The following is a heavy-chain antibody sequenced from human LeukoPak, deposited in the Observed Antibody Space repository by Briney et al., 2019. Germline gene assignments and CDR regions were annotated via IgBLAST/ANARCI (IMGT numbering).Heavy chain of an antibody. CDR1: GFTFSSYA. J-gene: IGHJ5*02. CDR3: AREDIAVAGTYFDP. Sequence: GGSLRLSCSASGFTFSSYAMSWVCQAPGKGLEWVSAISGSGGSTYYADSVKGRFTISRDNSKNTLYLQMNSLRAEDTAVYYCAREDIAVAGTYFDPWGQGTLVTVSS. CDR2: ISGSGGST. D-gene: IGHD6-19*01. V-gene: IGHV3-23*01.